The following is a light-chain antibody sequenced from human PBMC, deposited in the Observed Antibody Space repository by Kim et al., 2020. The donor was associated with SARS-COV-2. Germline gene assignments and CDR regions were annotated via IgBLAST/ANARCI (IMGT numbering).Light chain of an antibody. Sequence: QSALTQPASVSGSPGQSITISCTGTSSDVGGYNYVSWYQQHPGKAPKLMIYDVSKRPSWVSNRFSGSKSGNTASLTISGLQAEDEADHYCSSYTSSSSPVFGAGTQVTVL. CDR2: DVS. V-gene: IGLV2-14*01. CDR3: SSYTSSSSPV. CDR1: SSDVGGYNY. J-gene: IGLJ1*01.